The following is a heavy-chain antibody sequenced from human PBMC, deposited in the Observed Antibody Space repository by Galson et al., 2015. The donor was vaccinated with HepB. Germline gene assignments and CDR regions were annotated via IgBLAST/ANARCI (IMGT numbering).Heavy chain of an antibody. CDR1: GFTFADYA. J-gene: IGHJ6*03. V-gene: IGHV3-30*18. CDR3: AKTPLPEYSNTALWYYYYYMDV. D-gene: IGHD4-11*01. Sequence: SLRLSCAASGFTFADYAMHWVRQAPGKGLEWVAVISYDGSNKYYADSVQGRFTISRDNSKNTLYLQLNSLSAEDTAVYYCAKTPLPEYSNTALWYYYYYMDVWGKGTTVTVSS. CDR2: ISYDGSNK.